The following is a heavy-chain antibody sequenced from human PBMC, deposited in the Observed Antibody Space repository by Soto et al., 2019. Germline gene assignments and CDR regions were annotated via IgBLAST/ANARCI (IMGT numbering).Heavy chain of an antibody. J-gene: IGHJ4*02. V-gene: IGHV3-30-3*01. Sequence: GGSLRRSWAASGFTFNSYAMHWVRQAPGKGLEWVALISYDGSNKYYADSVKGRFTISRDNSKNTLYLQMNSLRPEDTAVYYCARADTIFGVVIMMGFDYWGQGTLDTFST. CDR1: GFTFNSYA. CDR2: ISYDGSNK. CDR3: ARADTIFGVVIMMGFDY. D-gene: IGHD3-3*01.